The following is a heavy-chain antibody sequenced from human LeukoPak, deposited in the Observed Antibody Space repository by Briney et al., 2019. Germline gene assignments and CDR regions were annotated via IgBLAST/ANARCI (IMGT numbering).Heavy chain of an antibody. Sequence: SETLSLTCTVSGGSVSSGDYSWSWIRQPPGKGLEWIGYIYHSGSTYYNPPLKSRVTISVDRSKDQLSLKLSSVTAADTAVYYCARYILGVVRWFDPWGQGTLVTVSS. CDR2: IYHSGST. D-gene: IGHD3-10*01. J-gene: IGHJ5*02. CDR1: GGSVSSGDYS. V-gene: IGHV4-30-2*01. CDR3: ARYILGVVRWFDP.